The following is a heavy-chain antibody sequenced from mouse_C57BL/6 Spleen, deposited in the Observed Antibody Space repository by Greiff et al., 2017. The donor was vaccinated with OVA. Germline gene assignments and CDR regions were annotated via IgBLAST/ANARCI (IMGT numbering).Heavy chain of an antibody. CDR2: IDPSDSYT. V-gene: IGHV1-59*01. CDR3: ARRERTGTWYFDV. CDR1: GYTFTSYW. Sequence: QVQLQQPGAELVRPGTSVKLSCKASGYTFTSYWMHWVKQRPGQGLEWIGVIDPSDSYTNYNQKFKGKATLTVDTSSSTAYMQLSSLTSEDSAVYDCARRERTGTWYFDVWGTGTTVTVSS. D-gene: IGHD4-1*01. J-gene: IGHJ1*03.